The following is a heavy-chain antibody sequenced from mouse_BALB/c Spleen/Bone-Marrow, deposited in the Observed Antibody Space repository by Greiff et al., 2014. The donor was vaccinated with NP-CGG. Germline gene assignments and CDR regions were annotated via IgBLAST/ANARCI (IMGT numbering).Heavy chain of an antibody. J-gene: IGHJ4*01. CDR1: GYTFSNYW. CDR2: ILPGNTNA. Sequence: VQLQQSGAEQMQPGASVKISCKATGYTFSNYWIEWVKQRPGHGLEWIGEILPGNTNANYNEKFKDRATFTADTSSNTAYMQLSSLTSEDSAVYYCARGWYSMDDWGQGTSVTVSS. V-gene: IGHV1-9*01. CDR3: ARGWYSMDD.